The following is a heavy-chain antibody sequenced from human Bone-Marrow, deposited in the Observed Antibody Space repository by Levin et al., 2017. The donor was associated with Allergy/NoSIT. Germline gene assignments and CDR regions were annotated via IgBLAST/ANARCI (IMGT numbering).Heavy chain of an antibody. CDR2: MYFGGGT. CDR3: TLEWSAIDKYLDF. J-gene: IGHJ4*02. D-gene: IGHD3-3*01. Sequence: GSLRLSCAVTGDSITSKSYYWGWIRQPPGKGLEWIGTMYFGGGTYYNPSLRSRVTMSVDTSKNQFSLTLNSLTAADTAIYYCTLEWSAIDKYLDFWGQGTLVTVSS. CDR1: GDSITSKSYY. V-gene: IGHV4-39*01.